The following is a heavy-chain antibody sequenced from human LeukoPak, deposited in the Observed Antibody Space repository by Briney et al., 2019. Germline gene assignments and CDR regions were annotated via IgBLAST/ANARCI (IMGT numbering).Heavy chain of an antibody. CDR1: GGSISSGTHY. J-gene: IGHJ5*02. CDR2: VFYRGRP. D-gene: IGHD6-19*01. V-gene: IGHV4-61*01. Sequence: PSETLSLTCTVSGGSISSGTHYWSWIRQPPGKGLEWIAYVFYRGRPKYTPSLMSRVTISADTSKNQFSLKVSSVTAADTAVYYCARAHSSGWPHMFDPWGQGTLVTVPS. CDR3: ARAHSSGWPHMFDP.